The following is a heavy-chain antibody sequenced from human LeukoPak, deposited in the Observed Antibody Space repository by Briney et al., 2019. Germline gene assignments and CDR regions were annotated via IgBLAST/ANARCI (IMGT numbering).Heavy chain of an antibody. CDR1: GFTFSNYAM. D-gene: IGHD2-8*01. CDR2: IYHSGST. V-gene: IGHV4-4*02. CDR3: AGSGYYCFDY. Sequence: GSLRLSCAASGFTFSNYAMSWVRQSPGKGLEWIGEIYHSGSTNYNPSLKSRVTISVDKSKNQFSLKLSSVTAADTAVYYCAGSGYYCFDYWGQGILVTVSS. J-gene: IGHJ4*02.